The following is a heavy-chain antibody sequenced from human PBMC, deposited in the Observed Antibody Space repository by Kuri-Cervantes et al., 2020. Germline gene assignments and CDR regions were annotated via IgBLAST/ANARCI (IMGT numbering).Heavy chain of an antibody. CDR2: ISWDSGSI. Sequence: LSLTCAASGFTFDDYAMHWVRQAPGKGLEWVSGISWDSGSIGYADSVKGRFTISRDNSKNTLYLQMNSLRAEDTAVYYCARDGKQQLVSYFDYWGQGTLVTVSS. V-gene: IGHV3-9*01. CDR1: GFTFDDYA. D-gene: IGHD6-13*01. J-gene: IGHJ4*02. CDR3: ARDGKQQLVSYFDY.